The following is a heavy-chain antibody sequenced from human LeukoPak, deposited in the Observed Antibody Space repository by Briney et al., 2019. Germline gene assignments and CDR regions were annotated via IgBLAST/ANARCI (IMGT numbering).Heavy chain of an antibody. CDR1: GFTFSSYA. CDR2: ISGSGGST. D-gene: IGHD3-10*01. V-gene: IGHV3-23*01. Sequence: GGSLRLSCAASGFTFSSYAISWVRQAPGKGLEWVSAISGSGGSTYYADSVKGRFTISRDNSKNTLYLQMNSLRAEDTAVYYCAKDPHMVRGVIITSYWGQGTLVTVSS. J-gene: IGHJ4*02. CDR3: AKDPHMVRGVIITSY.